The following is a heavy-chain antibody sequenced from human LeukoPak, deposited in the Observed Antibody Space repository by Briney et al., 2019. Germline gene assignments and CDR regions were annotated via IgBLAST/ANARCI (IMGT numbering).Heavy chain of an antibody. Sequence: PSGTLSLTCAVSGVAISTGEWGIWVRQPPGQGMEWIGEIHRDGGSRYNPSLKSRVTMSIDYSKNQFSLKVSSVTAADTAPYYCGQTDIYFNPIDYWGPGSLVTVSS. D-gene: IGHD3-9*01. CDR2: IHRDGGS. CDR1: GVAISTGEW. CDR3: GQTDIYFNPIDY. J-gene: IGHJ4*02. V-gene: IGHV4-4*02.